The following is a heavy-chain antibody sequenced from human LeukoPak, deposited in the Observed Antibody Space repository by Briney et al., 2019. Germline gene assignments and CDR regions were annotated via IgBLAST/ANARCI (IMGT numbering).Heavy chain of an antibody. CDR3: VRGWDGYNFGY. CDR2: IYSGESDT. CDR1: GFTFNTYV. J-gene: IGHJ4*02. Sequence: GGSLRLSCAASGFTFNTYVMSWVRQAPGKGLVWVSRIYSGESDTHYADSVKGRLTISRDNAKNTLYLQMNSLRAEDTAVYYCVRGWDGYNFGYWGQGTLVTVSS. V-gene: IGHV3-74*01. D-gene: IGHD5-24*01.